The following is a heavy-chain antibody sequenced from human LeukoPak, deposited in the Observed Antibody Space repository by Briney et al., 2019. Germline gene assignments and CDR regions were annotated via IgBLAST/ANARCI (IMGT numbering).Heavy chain of an antibody. CDR1: GFTFSDYA. D-gene: IGHD7-27*01. CDR2: ISSNGNSA. V-gene: IGHV3-23*01. J-gene: IGHJ4*02. Sequence: TGGSLRLSCATSGFTFSDYAMHWVRQAPGRGLEWVSYISSNGNSAHYSDSVKGRFTISRDSSRSTLYLQMNSLRAEDTAIYYCAKLWSRFYETGEYDSWGQGILVTVSS. CDR3: AKLWSRFYETGEYDS.